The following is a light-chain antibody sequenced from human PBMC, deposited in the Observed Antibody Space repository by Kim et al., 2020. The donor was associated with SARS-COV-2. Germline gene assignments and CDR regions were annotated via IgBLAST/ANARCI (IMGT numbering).Light chain of an antibody. J-gene: IGKJ1*01. CDR3: QQYNNWPPRVT. V-gene: IGKV3-15*01. Sequence: PGERATLSCRASQSVSSNLAWYQQKPGQAPRLLIYGASTRATGIPARFSGSGSGTELTLTISSLQSEDFAVYYCQQYNNWPPRVTFGQGTKVDIK. CDR1: QSVSSN. CDR2: GAS.